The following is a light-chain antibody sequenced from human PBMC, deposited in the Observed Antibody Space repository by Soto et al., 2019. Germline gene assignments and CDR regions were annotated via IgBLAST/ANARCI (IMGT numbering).Light chain of an antibody. Sequence: DIQMTQSPSAMSASVGDGVTITCRASQGISSYLAWYQQKPGKAPKLLIYAASTLQSGVPSRFSGRGFGTDFTLTISSLQPEDFATYYCQQSFTTPSFGQGTRLEI. CDR3: QQSFTTPS. J-gene: IGKJ5*01. CDR2: AAS. CDR1: QGISSY. V-gene: IGKV1-39*01.